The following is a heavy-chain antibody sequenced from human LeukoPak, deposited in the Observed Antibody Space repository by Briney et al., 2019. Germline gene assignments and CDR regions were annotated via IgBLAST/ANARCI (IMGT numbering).Heavy chain of an antibody. CDR3: ARVHSSGQRMDV. CDR2: IYYSGST. J-gene: IGHJ6*02. CDR1: GGSISSGGYY. V-gene: IGHV4-31*03. Sequence: QTLSLTCTVSGGSISSGGYYWSWLRQHPGRGLEWIGYIYYSGSTYYNPSLKRRVTISVDTSKNQFSLKLSSVTAADTAVYYCARVHSSGQRMDVWGQGTTVTVSS. D-gene: IGHD6-19*01.